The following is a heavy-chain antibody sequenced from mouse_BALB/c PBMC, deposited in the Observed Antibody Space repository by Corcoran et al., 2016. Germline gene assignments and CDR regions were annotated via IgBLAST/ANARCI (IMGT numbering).Heavy chain of an antibody. CDR1: GYTFSSYW. CDR3: ARAEYGNLYWYFDV. CDR2: ILPGSGST. D-gene: IGHD2-10*02. J-gene: IGHJ1*01. Sequence: QVQLQQSGAELMKPGASVKISCKATGYTFSSYWIEWVKQRPGHGLEWIGEILPGSGSTNYNEKFKGKATFTADTSSNTAYMQLSSLTSEDSAVYYCARAEYGNLYWYFDVWGAGTTVTVSS. V-gene: IGHV1-9*01.